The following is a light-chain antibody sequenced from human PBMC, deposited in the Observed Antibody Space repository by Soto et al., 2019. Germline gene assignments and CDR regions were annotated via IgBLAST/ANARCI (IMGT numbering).Light chain of an antibody. CDR1: QSVSSTY. CDR3: QHYGSSPFT. J-gene: IGKJ2*01. Sequence: EIVLTQSPATLSLSPGERATLSCGASQSVSSTYLAWYQQKPGLAPRLLIYDASSRATGIPDRFSGSGSGTAFTLTISRLEPEDFPVYYCQHYGSSPFTFGHGTKLEIK. V-gene: IGKV3D-20*01. CDR2: DAS.